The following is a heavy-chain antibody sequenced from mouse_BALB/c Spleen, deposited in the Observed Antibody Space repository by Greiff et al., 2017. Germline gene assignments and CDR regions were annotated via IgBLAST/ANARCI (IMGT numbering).Heavy chain of an antibody. V-gene: IGHV6-6*02. D-gene: IGHD3-3*01. J-gene: IGHJ1*01. Sequence: EVKVEESGGGLVQPGGSMKLSCVASGFTFSNYWMNWVRQSPEKGLEWVAEIRLKSNNYATHYAESVKGRFTISRDDSKSSVYLQMNNLRAEDTGIYYCTRLGEFSYWYFDVWGAGTTVTVSS. CDR3: TRLGEFSYWYFDV. CDR2: IRLKSNNYAT. CDR1: GFTFSNYW.